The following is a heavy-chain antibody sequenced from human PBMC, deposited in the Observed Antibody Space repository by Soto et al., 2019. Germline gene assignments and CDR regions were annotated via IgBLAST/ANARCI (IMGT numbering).Heavy chain of an antibody. CDR1: GGSISSYY. CDR3: AREGAGVFGVVIIPGAFDI. V-gene: IGHV4-59*12. Sequence: SETLSLTCTVSGGSISSYYWSWIRQPPGKGLEWIGYIYYSGSTNYNPSLKSRVTISVDTSKNQFSLKLSSVTAADTAVYYCAREGAGVFGVVIIPGAFDIWGQGTMVTVS. J-gene: IGHJ3*02. CDR2: IYYSGST. D-gene: IGHD3-3*01.